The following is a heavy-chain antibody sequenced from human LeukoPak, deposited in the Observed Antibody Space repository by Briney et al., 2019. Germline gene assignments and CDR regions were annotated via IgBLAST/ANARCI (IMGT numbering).Heavy chain of an antibody. D-gene: IGHD2-15*01. V-gene: IGHV1-69*02. CDR3: ASLGLGYCSGGRCPGYFDL. CDR1: GYTFTSYY. J-gene: IGHJ2*01. CDR2: IIPILGIA. Sequence: ASVKVSCKASGYTFTSYYMHWVRQAPGQGLEWMGRIIPILGIANYAQRFQGRVTITADKSTTTAYMELSSLRSEDTAVYYCASLGLGYCSGGRCPGYFDLWGRGTLVTVSS.